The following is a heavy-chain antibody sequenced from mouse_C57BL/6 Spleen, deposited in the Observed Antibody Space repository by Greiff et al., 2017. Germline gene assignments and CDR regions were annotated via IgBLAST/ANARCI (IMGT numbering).Heavy chain of an antibody. V-gene: IGHV3-6*01. Sequence: EVKLVESGPGLVKPSQSLSLTCSVTGYSITSGYYWNWIRQFPGNKLEWMGYISYDGSNNYNPSLKNRISITRDTSKNQFFLKLNSVTTEDTATYYCARDGGSSYWYFDVRGTGTTVTVSS. CDR3: ARDGGSSYWYFDV. CDR2: ISYDGSN. D-gene: IGHD1-1*01. CDR1: GYSITSGYY. J-gene: IGHJ1*03.